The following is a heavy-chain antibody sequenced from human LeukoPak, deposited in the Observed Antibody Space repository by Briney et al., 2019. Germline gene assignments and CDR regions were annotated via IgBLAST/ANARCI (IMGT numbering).Heavy chain of an antibody. CDR3: AKDPTVVTPSGDY. CDR2: ISYDGSNK. J-gene: IGHJ4*02. CDR1: GFTFSSYG. D-gene: IGHD4-23*01. Sequence: PGGSLRLSCAAPGFTFSSYGMHWVRQAPGKGLEWVAVISYDGSNKYYADSVKGRFTISRDNSKNTLYLQMNSLRAEDTAVYYCAKDPTVVTPSGDYWGQGTLVTVSS. V-gene: IGHV3-30*18.